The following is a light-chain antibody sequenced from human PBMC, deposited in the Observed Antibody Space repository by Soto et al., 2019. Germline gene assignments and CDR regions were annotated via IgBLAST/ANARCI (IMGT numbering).Light chain of an antibody. Sequence: SVLTQPPSVSGAPGQSVTISCTGSSSNIGAGYDVHWYRQLPGTAPKLLIYGNSNRPSGVPDRFSGSNSGTSASLAINGLPAGDEADYSCQSYDTSLSGSYVLGSGTQGTVL. CDR3: QSYDTSLSGSYV. CDR1: SSNIGAGYD. J-gene: IGLJ1*01. CDR2: GNS. V-gene: IGLV1-40*01.